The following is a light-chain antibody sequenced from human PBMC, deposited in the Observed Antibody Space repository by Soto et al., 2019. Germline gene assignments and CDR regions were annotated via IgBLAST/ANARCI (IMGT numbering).Light chain of an antibody. CDR3: SLYTSENTYV. V-gene: IGLV2-18*01. CDR1: STDFVSYNR. Sequence: QSALTQPPSVSGSPGQSVTISCTGTSTDFVSYNRVSWYQQPPGTAPKLIIYEASNRLSGVPGRFSGSKSGNTASLTISGLQAADEADYYCSLYTSENTYVFGTGTKVTVL. J-gene: IGLJ1*01. CDR2: EAS.